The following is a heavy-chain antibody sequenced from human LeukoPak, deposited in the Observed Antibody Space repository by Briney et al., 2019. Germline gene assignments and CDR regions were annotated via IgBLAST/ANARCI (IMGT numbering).Heavy chain of an antibody. CDR2: ISYDGSNK. CDR1: GFTFSSYA. D-gene: IGHD3-22*01. V-gene: IGHV3-30*04. J-gene: IGHJ3*02. CDR3: ARENQVVVITDAFDI. Sequence: GGSLRLSCAASGFTFSSYAMHWVRQAPGKGLEGVAVISYDGSNKYYADSVKGRFTISRDNSKNTLYLQMNSLRAEDTAVYYCARENQVVVITDAFDIWGQGTMVTVSS.